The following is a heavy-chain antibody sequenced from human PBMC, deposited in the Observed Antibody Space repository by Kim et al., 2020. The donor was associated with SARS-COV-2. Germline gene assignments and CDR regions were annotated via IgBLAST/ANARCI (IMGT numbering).Heavy chain of an antibody. CDR3: VHSGWYHRPLNDY. CDR1: GFTFSSYA. Sequence: GGSLRLSCAASGFTFSSYAMSWVRQAPGKGLEWVSAISGSGGSTYYADSVKGRFTISRDNSKNTLYLQMNSLRAEDTAVYYCVHSGWYHRPLNDYWGQGTLVTVSS. D-gene: IGHD6-19*01. CDR2: ISGSGGST. J-gene: IGHJ4*02. V-gene: IGHV3-23*01.